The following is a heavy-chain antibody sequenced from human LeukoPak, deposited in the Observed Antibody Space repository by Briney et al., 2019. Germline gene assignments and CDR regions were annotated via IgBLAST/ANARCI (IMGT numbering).Heavy chain of an antibody. CDR2: INHSGST. J-gene: IGHJ4*02. V-gene: IGHV4-34*01. CDR1: GGSFSGYY. Sequence: SETLSLTCAVYGGSFSGYYWSWIRQPPGKGLEWIGEINHSGSTNYNPSLKSRVTISVDTSKNQFSLKLSSVTAADTAVYYCAYGGKGRYFDYWGRGTLVTVSS. CDR3: AYGGKGRYFDY. D-gene: IGHD1-14*01.